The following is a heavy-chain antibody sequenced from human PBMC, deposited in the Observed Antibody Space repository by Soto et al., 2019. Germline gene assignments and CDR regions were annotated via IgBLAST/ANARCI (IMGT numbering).Heavy chain of an antibody. D-gene: IGHD5-12*01. CDR3: ARHPTRVGYPFDY. J-gene: IGHJ4*02. CDR1: GGSISSSSYY. Sequence: QLQLQESGPGLVKPSETLSLTCTVSGGSISSSSYYWGWIRQPPGKGLEWIGSIYYSGSTYYNPSLKSRVTISVDTSKNQFSLKLSSVTAADTAVYYCARHPTRVGYPFDYWGQGTLVTVSS. V-gene: IGHV4-39*01. CDR2: IYYSGST.